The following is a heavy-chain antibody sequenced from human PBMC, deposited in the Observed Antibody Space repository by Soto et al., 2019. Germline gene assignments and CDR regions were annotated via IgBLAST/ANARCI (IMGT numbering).Heavy chain of an antibody. V-gene: IGHV3-48*03. D-gene: IGHD3-16*02. CDR1: GFTFSSYE. Sequence: EVQLVESGGGLVQPGGSLRLSCAASGFTFSSYEMNWVRQAPGKGLEWVSYISSSGSTINYADSVKGRFTISRDNAKNSLYLQMNSLRAEDTAVYYCARDTVEEDYVWGSYRKIDYWGQGTLVTVSS. J-gene: IGHJ4*02. CDR3: ARDTVEEDYVWGSYRKIDY. CDR2: ISSSGSTI.